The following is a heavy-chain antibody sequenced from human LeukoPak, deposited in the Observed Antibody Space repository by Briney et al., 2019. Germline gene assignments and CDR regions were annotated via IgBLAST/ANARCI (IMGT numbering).Heavy chain of an antibody. D-gene: IGHD1-14*01. V-gene: IGHV7-4-1*02. CDR2: INTNTGNP. J-gene: IGHJ6*02. CDR1: EYTLTNYG. Sequence: ASVKVSCKASEYTLTNYGMNWVRQAPGQGLEWMGWINTNTGNPTYAQGFTGRFVFSLDTSVSTAYLQISRLKAEDTAVYYCARDSHNRIHDCYYGMDVWGQGTTVTVSS. CDR3: ARDSHNRIHDCYYGMDV.